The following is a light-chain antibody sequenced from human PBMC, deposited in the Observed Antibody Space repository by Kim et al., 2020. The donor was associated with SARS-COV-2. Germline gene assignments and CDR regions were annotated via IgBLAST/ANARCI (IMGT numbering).Light chain of an antibody. CDR2: EES. CDR1: KLGDKY. J-gene: IGLJ2*01. V-gene: IGLV3-1*01. CDR3: QAWGSSTVV. Sequence: SVSPGQTVSITCSGDKLGDKYVCWYQQKPGQSPVLVIYEESKRPSGIPERFSGSNSGNTATLTISGTQAMDEADYYCQAWGSSTVVFGGGTQLTVL.